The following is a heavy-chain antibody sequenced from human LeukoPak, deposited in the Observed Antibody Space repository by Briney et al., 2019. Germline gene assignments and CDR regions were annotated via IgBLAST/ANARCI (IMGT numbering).Heavy chain of an antibody. CDR1: GFXFSSYA. J-gene: IGHJ4*02. V-gene: IGHV3-64D*06. D-gene: IGHD6-13*01. CDR2: INSNGGST. CDR3: VKVASSPGPFDY. Sequence: GGSLRLSCSASGFXFSSYAIYWVRQTPGKGLEYVSAINSNGGSTFYADSVKGRFTISRDNSKNTLYLQMSSLRPEDTAVYYCVKVASSPGPFDYWGQGTLVIVSS.